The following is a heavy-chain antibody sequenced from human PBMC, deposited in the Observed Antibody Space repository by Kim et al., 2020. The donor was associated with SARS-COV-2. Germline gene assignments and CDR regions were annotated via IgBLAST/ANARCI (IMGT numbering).Heavy chain of an antibody. J-gene: IGHJ4*02. CDR2: ISYDGSNK. V-gene: IGHV3-30*04. CDR3: AREGPVYYDSSGYYFFDY. Sequence: GGSLRLSCAASGFTFSSYAMHWVRQAPGKGLEWVAVISYDGSNKYYADSVKGRFTISRDNSKNTLYLQMNSLRAEDTAVYYCAREGPVYYDSSGYYFFDYWGQGTLVTVSS. CDR1: GFTFSSYA. D-gene: IGHD3-22*01.